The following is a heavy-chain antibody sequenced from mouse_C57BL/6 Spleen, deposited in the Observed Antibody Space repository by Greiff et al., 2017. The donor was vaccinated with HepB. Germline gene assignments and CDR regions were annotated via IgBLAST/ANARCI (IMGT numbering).Heavy chain of an antibody. J-gene: IGHJ4*01. Sequence: EVMLVESGGDLVKPGGSLKLSCAASGFTFSSYGMSWVRQTPDKRLEWVATISSGGSYTYYPDSVKGRFTISRDNDKNTLYLQMSSLKSEDTAMYYCARQGGNYFYAMDYWGQGTSVTVSS. CDR1: GFTFSSYG. CDR2: ISSGGSYT. V-gene: IGHV5-6*01. D-gene: IGHD2-1*01. CDR3: ARQGGNYFYAMDY.